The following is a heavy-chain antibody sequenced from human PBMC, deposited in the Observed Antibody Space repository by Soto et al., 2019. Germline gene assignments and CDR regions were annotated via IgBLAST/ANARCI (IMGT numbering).Heavy chain of an antibody. Sequence: GGSLRLSCAASGFTFSDYYMSWIRQAPGKGLEWVAVISYDGSNKYYADSVKGRFTISRDNSKNTLYLQMNSLRAEDTAVYYCAKTNIVVVVAARPRYGMDVWRQGTTVTVSS. V-gene: IGHV3-30*18. CDR2: ISYDGSNK. D-gene: IGHD2-15*01. J-gene: IGHJ6*02. CDR1: GFTFSDYY. CDR3: AKTNIVVVVAARPRYGMDV.